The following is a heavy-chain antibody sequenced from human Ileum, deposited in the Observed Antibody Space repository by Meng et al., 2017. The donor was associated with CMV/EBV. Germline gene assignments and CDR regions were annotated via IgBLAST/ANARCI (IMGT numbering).Heavy chain of an antibody. Sequence: SETLSLTCSVSGGPISISSSYWGWLREPPGKGREWIGSIYYTGSTYYNPSLKSRFTISVDTSRNQLSLRLSPVTAPDAAVYYGARVSHITMVRGVLPHFDYWGQGTLVTVSS. V-gene: IGHV4-39*07. J-gene: IGHJ4*02. D-gene: IGHD3-10*01. CDR2: IYYTGST. CDR3: ARVSHITMVRGVLPHFDY. CDR1: GGPISISSSY.